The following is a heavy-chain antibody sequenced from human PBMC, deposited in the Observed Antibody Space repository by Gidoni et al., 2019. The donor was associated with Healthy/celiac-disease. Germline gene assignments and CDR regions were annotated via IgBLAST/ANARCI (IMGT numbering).Heavy chain of an antibody. J-gene: IGHJ4*02. CDR3: EGLVSFDY. Sequence: EVQLLESGGGLGQPGGYLRLSCAAAGYTFSSYAMSWVRQAPGKGLEWVSSISGSGCSTYYADSVKGRFTISRDNSKNTLYLQMNSLRAEDTAVYYCEGLVSFDYWGQGTLVTVSS. CDR2: ISGSGCST. D-gene: IGHD2-21*01. V-gene: IGHV3-23*01. CDR1: GYTFSSYA.